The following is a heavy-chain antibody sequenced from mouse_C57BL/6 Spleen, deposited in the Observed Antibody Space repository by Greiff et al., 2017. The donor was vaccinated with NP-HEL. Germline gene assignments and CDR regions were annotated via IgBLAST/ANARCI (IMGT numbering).Heavy chain of an antibody. D-gene: IGHD1-1*01. Sequence: QVQLQQPGAELVKPGASVKLSCKASGYTFTSYWMHWVKQRPGQGLEWIGMIHPNSGSTNYNEKFKSKATLTVDKSSSTAYMQLSSLTSEDSAVYYCASPITTVPYWYFDVWGTGTTVTVSS. CDR1: GYTFTSYW. V-gene: IGHV1-64*01. CDR3: ASPITTVPYWYFDV. J-gene: IGHJ1*03. CDR2: IHPNSGST.